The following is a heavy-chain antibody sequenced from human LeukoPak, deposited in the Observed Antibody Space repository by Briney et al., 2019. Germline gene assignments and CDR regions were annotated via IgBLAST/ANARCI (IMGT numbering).Heavy chain of an antibody. D-gene: IGHD2-2*01. Sequence: ASVKVSCKASGYTFTGYYMHWVRQAPGQGLEWMGWINPNSGGTNYAQKFQGRVTMTRDTSISTAYMELSRLRSDDTAVYYCASGPPRYCSSTSCYANVRYYGMDVWGQGTTVTVSS. J-gene: IGHJ6*02. CDR2: INPNSGGT. V-gene: IGHV1-2*02. CDR3: ASGPPRYCSSTSCYANVRYYGMDV. CDR1: GYTFTGYY.